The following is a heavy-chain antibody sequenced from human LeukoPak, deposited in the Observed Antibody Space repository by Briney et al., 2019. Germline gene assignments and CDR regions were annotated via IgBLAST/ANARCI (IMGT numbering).Heavy chain of an antibody. J-gene: IGHJ4*02. CDR2: ISSSSSYI. V-gene: IGHV3-21*01. D-gene: IGHD5-24*01. CDR3: ARDRGDGYNYH. CDR1: GFTFSSYS. Sequence: KTGGSLRLSCAASGFTFSSYSMNWVRQAPGKGLEWVSSISSSSSYIYYADSVKGRFTISRDNAKNSLYLQMNSLRAEDTAVYYCARDRGDGYNYHWGQGTLVTVSS.